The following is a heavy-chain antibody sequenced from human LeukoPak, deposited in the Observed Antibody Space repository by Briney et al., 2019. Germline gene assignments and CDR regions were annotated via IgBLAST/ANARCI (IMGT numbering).Heavy chain of an antibody. V-gene: IGHV4-59*01. D-gene: IGHD3-10*01. CDR1: GGSLSSYY. J-gene: IGHJ5*02. CDR3: ARSPVITMVRGVTYNWFDP. Sequence: SETLSLTCAVYGGSLSSYYWSWIRQPPGKGLEWIGYIYYSGSTNYNPSLKSRVTISVDTSKNQFSLKLSSVTAADTAVYYCARSPVITMVRGVTYNWFDPWGQGTLVTVSS. CDR2: IYYSGST.